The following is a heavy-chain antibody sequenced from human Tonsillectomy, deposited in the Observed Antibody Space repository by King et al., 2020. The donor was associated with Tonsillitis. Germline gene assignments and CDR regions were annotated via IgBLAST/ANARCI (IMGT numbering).Heavy chain of an antibody. Sequence: VQLVESGGGLVQPGGSLRLSCAASGFTFSSYAMSWVRQAPGKGLEWVSGLSGSGGSTYYADSVKGRFTISRDNSKNTLYLQMNSLRAEDTAVYYCAKVFGGYCGGDCMEYFQHWGQGTLVTVSS. CDR1: GFTFSSYA. CDR3: AKVFGGYCGGDCMEYFQH. V-gene: IGHV3-23*04. D-gene: IGHD2-21*02. CDR2: LSGSGGST. J-gene: IGHJ1*01.